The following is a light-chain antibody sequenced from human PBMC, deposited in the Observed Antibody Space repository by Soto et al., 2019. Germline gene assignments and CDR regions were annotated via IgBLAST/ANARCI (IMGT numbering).Light chain of an antibody. CDR1: QSLNRW. V-gene: IGKV1-5*03. CDR3: QQYKRFWT. Sequence: DIDMSQSPSSLSASVGNRFTITCRASQSLNRWLAWYQQKPGKAPKLLIYKASTLKSGVPSRSSGSGSGTELTLTIRRLKPDDFATYYCQQYKRFWTFGPGTKVDI. J-gene: IGKJ1*01. CDR2: KAS.